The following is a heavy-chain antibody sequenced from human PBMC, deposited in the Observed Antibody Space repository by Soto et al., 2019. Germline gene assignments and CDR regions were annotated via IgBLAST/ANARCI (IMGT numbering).Heavy chain of an antibody. CDR3: ARGIFDSYGMDV. D-gene: IGHD2-15*01. V-gene: IGHV3-64*01. CDR2: ISSNGGST. Sequence: EVPLVESGGGLVQPGGSLRLSCAASGFTFSSYAMHWVRQAPGKGLEYVSVISSNGGSTYYANSVKGRFTISRDNSKNTLYLQMGSLRAEDMAVYYCARGIFDSYGMDVWGQGTTVTVSS. J-gene: IGHJ6*02. CDR1: GFTFSSYA.